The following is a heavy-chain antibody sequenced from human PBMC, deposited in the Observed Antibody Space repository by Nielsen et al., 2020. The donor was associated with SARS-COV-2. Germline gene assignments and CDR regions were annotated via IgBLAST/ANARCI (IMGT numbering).Heavy chain of an antibody. CDR3: AKPLFGGVEGATLGDY. D-gene: IGHD1-26*01. J-gene: IGHJ4*02. V-gene: IGHV3-21*01. CDR2: ISSDASYI. CDR1: GFTFSSYA. Sequence: GESLKITCAASGFTFSSYAVNWVRQAPGKGLEWVSCISSDASYISYADSVKGRFTISRDNAKNTLYLQMNSLRAEDTAVYYCAKPLFGGVEGATLGDYWGQGTLVTVSS.